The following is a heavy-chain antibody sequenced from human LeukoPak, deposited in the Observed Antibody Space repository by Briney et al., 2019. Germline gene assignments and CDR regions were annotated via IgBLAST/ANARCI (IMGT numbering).Heavy chain of an antibody. V-gene: IGHV4-59*08. CDR3: ARMGGYSGYATH. CDR1: GGSISPYY. J-gene: IGHJ4*02. D-gene: IGHD5-12*01. CDR2: IYSSGSA. Sequence: SETLSLSCSVSGGSISPYYWSWIRQPPGKGLEWIGYIYSSGSANYNPSLKSRVTISVDTSKNHFSLKLSSVTAADTAVYYCARMGGYSGYATHWGQGTLVTVSS.